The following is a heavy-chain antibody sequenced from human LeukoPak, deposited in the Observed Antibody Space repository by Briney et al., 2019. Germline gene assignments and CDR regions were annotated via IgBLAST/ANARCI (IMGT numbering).Heavy chain of an antibody. Sequence: SETLSLTCTVSGDSISSYYWSWIQQPPGKGLEWIGYIYYSGSTNYNPSLKSRVTISVDTSKNQFSLKLSSVTAADTAVYYCASNTNYSYWFFDLWGRGTLVTVSS. D-gene: IGHD4/OR15-4a*01. CDR2: IYYSGST. J-gene: IGHJ2*01. V-gene: IGHV4-59*01. CDR3: ASNTNYSYWFFDL. CDR1: GDSISSYY.